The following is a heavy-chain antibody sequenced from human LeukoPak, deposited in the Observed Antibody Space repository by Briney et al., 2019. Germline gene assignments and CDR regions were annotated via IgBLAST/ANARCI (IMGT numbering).Heavy chain of an antibody. CDR2: INTDGSNT. CDR3: VRDRWLQSQRYFDY. CDR1: GFTFSSYW. D-gene: IGHD5-24*01. J-gene: IGHJ4*02. V-gene: IGHV3-74*01. Sequence: GGSLRLSCAASGFTFSSYWMHWVRQAPGKGLVWVSRINTDGSNTNYADSVKGRFTISRDNAKNTLYLQMSSLRAEDTAVYYCVRDRWLQSQRYFDYWGQGTLVTVSS.